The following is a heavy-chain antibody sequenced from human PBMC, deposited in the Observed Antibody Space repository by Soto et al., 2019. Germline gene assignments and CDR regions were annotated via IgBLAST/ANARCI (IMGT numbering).Heavy chain of an antibody. CDR2: VVYDGSKK. V-gene: IGHV3-30*18. D-gene: IGHD3-16*01. Sequence: QVHLVEAGGGVGQPGTSLRLSCRASGFKFSDYGMDWVRQAPGKGLEWVSRVVYDGSKKYYADSVKGRFPISRDNPRNTLYLQMDSLRAEDTGVYYCVKDLALMGDYWGQGTPVTVSS. CDR1: GFKFSDYG. J-gene: IGHJ4*02. CDR3: VKDLALMGDY.